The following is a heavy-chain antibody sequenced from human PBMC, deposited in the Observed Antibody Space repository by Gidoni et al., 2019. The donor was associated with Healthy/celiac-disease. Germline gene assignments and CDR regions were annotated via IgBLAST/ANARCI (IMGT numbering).Heavy chain of an antibody. Sequence: QITLKESRPTLVKPTQTLTLTRTFSWFSPSTSGLGVGWFSQPPGKALEWLAIFYWDDDKRYSPSLKSRLTITKDTSKNQVVLTMTNMDPVDTATYYCAHNVLHSSGWGYWGQGTLVTVSS. CDR2: FYWDDDK. J-gene: IGHJ4*02. CDR1: WFSPSTSGLG. D-gene: IGHD6-19*01. CDR3: AHNVLHSSGWGY. V-gene: IGHV2-5*02.